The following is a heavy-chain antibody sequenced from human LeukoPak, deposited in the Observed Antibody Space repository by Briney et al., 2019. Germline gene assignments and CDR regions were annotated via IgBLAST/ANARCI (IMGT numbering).Heavy chain of an antibody. Sequence: PGGSLRLSCAASGFTFNNYWMTWVRQAPGKGLEWVANIKPEGSAQYYADSVRGRFTISRDNAKNSVFLHMNSLRAEDTAVYHCARPYGAGWSGLEHWGRGTLVTVSS. CDR2: IKPEGSAQ. CDR3: ARPYGAGWSGLEH. J-gene: IGHJ4*02. D-gene: IGHD6-19*01. V-gene: IGHV3-7*01. CDR1: GFTFNNYW.